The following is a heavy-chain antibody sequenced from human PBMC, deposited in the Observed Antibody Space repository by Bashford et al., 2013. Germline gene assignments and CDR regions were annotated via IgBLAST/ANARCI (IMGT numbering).Heavy chain of an antibody. Sequence: SETLSLTCTVSGGSTSSYYWSWIRQSPGKGLEWIGYIYHTGSTNYNPSLKSRVSISVDTPKNQFSLRLSAVTAADTAVYYCARHASYSNFWDWDYWGQGMLVTVSS. D-gene: IGHD6-13*01. V-gene: IGHV4-59*08. CDR2: IYHTGST. CDR1: GGSTSSYY. CDR3: ARHASYSNFWDWDY. J-gene: IGHJ4*02.